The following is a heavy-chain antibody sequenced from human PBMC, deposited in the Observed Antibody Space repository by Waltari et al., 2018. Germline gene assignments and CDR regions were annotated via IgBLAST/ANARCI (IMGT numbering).Heavy chain of an antibody. CDR3: AREPTVPSYYYYGMDV. D-gene: IGHD4-4*01. CDR2: IYTSGST. V-gene: IGHV4-61*02. CDR1: GGSISSGSYY. Sequence: QVQLQESGPGLVKPSQTLSLTCTVSGGSISSGSYYWSWIRQPAGKGLEWIGRIYTSGSTNYHPSLKSRVTISVDTSKNQFSLKLSSVTAADTAVYYCAREPTVPSYYYYGMDVWGQGTTVTVSS. J-gene: IGHJ6*02.